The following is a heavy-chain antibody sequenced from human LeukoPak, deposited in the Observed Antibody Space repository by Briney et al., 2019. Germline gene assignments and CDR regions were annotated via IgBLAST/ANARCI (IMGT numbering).Heavy chain of an antibody. CDR1: GGSISSSSYY. CDR2: IYYSGST. CDR3: ASRSTVAGTYYFDY. V-gene: IGHV4-39*01. D-gene: IGHD6-19*01. Sequence: SETLSLTCTVSGGSISSSSYYWGWIRQPPGKGLEWIGSIYYSGSTYYNPSLKSRVTISVDTSKNQFSLKLSSVTAADTAVYYCASRSTVAGTYYFDYWGQGTLVTVSS. J-gene: IGHJ4*02.